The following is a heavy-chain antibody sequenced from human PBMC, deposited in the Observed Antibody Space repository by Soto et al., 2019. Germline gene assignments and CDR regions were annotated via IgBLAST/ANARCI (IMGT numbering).Heavy chain of an antibody. CDR1: GFTCSSYD. V-gene: IGHV3-23*01. J-gene: IGHJ3*02. Sequence: GGSLRLSCAASGFTCSSYDMSWVRQAPGKGLEWVSTILVDGRTFYVDSVKGRFTISRDNSKNTVYLQMNSLTAGDTALYYCAKATATGGGAFDICGQGTMVTVPS. CDR3: AKATATGGGAFDI. CDR2: ILVDGRT. D-gene: IGHD2-8*02.